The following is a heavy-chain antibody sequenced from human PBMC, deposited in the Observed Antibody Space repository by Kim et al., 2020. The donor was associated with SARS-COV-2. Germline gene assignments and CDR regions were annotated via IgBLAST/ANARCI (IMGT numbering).Heavy chain of an antibody. Sequence: ASVKVSCKASGYTFTSYGISWVRQAPGQGLEWMGWISAYNGNTNYAQKLQGRVTMTTDTSTSTAYMELRSLRSDDTAVYYCAREFGDFIGFGEINWFDPWGQGTLVTVSS. V-gene: IGHV1-18*01. CDR1: GYTFTSYG. CDR2: ISAYNGNT. D-gene: IGHD3-10*01. CDR3: AREFGDFIGFGEINWFDP. J-gene: IGHJ5*02.